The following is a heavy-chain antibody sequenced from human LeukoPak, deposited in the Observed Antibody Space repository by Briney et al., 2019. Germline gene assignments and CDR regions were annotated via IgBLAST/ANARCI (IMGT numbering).Heavy chain of an antibody. CDR3: ARLSYSNGWSYFDY. J-gene: IGHJ4*02. Sequence: SETLSLTCTVSGGSISGYHWSWIRQPPGKGLEWIGYIYYSGNTNYNPSLKSRVTISLDTSKNQFSLKLSSVTAADTAVYYCARLSYSNGWSYFDYWGQGTLVTVSS. CDR1: GGSISGYH. CDR2: IYYSGNT. V-gene: IGHV4-59*01. D-gene: IGHD6-19*01.